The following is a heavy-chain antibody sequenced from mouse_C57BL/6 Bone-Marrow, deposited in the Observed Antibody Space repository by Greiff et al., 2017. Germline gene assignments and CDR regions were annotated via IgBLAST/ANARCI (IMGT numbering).Heavy chain of an antibody. CDR1: GFSLTSYA. V-gene: IGHV2-9-1*01. CDR2: IWTGGGT. D-gene: IGHD1-3*01. CDR3: DLRSSYYYAMDY. Sequence: QVQLQESGPGLVAPSQSLSITCTVSGFSLTSYAISWVRQPPGKGLEWLGVIWTGGGTNYNSALKSRLSISKDNSKSQVFLIMNSLQTDYTARYYCDLRSSYYYAMDYWGQGTSVTVSS. J-gene: IGHJ4*01.